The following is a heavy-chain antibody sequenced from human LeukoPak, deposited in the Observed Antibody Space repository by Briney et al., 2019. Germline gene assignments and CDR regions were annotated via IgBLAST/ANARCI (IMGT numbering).Heavy chain of an antibody. CDR3: AELGITMIGGV. CDR2: INEGGGLK. D-gene: IGHD3-10*02. V-gene: IGHV3-7*01. CDR1: GFTFSAYW. Sequence: GGSLRLSCAASGFTFSAYWMTWVRQAPGKGLEWVAIINEGGGLKYYVDSVKGRFTISRDNTNNSLYLQMNSLRAEDTAVYYCAELGITMIGGVWGKGTTVTISS. J-gene: IGHJ6*04.